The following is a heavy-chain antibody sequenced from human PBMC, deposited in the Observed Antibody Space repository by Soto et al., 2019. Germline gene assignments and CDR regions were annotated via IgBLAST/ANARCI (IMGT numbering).Heavy chain of an antibody. D-gene: IGHD4-17*01. CDR2: INPGNGNT. J-gene: IGHJ2*01. CDR1: GYTFTSYA. Sequence: QVQVVQSGAEVKKPGASVKVSCKASGYTFTSYAMHWVRQAPGQRLEWMGWINPGNGNTKNSQKFQGRVTITRDTFASTAYMEVRSLRSEATAVYYCARGASSVTTFYFDLWGRGTLVTVSS. CDR3: ARGASSVTTFYFDL. V-gene: IGHV1-3*01.